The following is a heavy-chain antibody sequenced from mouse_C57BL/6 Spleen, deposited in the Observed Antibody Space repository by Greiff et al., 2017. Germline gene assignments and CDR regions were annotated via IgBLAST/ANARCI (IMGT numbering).Heavy chain of an antibody. CDR1: GFTFSSYA. J-gene: IGHJ2*01. Sequence: EVKLVESGGGLVKPGGSLKLSCAASGFTFSSYAMSWVRQTPEKRLEWVATISDGGSYTYYPDNVKGRFTISRDNAKNNLYLQMSHLKSEDTAMYYCARDGTGPYYFDYRGQGTTLTVSS. CDR3: ARDGTGPYYFDY. CDR2: ISDGGSYT. V-gene: IGHV5-4*01. D-gene: IGHD4-1*01.